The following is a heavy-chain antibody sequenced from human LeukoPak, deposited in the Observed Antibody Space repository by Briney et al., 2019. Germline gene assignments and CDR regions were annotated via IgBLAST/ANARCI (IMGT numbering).Heavy chain of an antibody. CDR3: ARVSRRWALDY. CDR2: INHSGST. CDR1: GGSFSGYY. D-gene: IGHD1-26*01. V-gene: IGHV4-34*01. J-gene: IGHJ4*02. Sequence: PSETLSLTCAVYGGSFSGYYWSWIRQPPGKGLEWIGEINHSGSTNYNPSLKSRVTISVDTSKNQFSLKLSSVTAADTAVYYCARVSRRWALDYWGQGTLVTVSS.